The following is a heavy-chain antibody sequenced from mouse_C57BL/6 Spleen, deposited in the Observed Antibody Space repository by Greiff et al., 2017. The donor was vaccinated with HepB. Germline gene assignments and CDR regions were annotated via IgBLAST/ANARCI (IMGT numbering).Heavy chain of an antibody. V-gene: IGHV1-26*01. CDR1: GYTFTDYY. J-gene: IGHJ2*01. Sequence: VQLKQSGPELVKPGASVKISCKASGYTFTDYYMNWVKQSHGKSLEWIGDINPNNGGTSYNQKFKGKATLTVDKSSSTAYMELRSLTSEDSAVYYCARERGWLLDYFDYWGQGTTLTVSS. D-gene: IGHD2-3*01. CDR3: ARERGWLLDYFDY. CDR2: INPNNGGT.